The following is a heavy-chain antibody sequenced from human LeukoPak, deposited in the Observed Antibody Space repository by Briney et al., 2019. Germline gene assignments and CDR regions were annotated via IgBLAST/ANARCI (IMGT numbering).Heavy chain of an antibody. CDR1: GGSISSYY. J-gene: IGHJ3*01. V-gene: IGHV4-4*07. CDR3: ARRWVYDKRAFDA. D-gene: IGHD3-16*01. Sequence: PSETLSLTCTVSGGSISSYYWSWIRQPAGRGLEWIGRIYTSGNTNYNPSLKSRVTMSVDTSKNQFSLNLSSVTAADTAVYYCARRWVYDKRAFDAWGQGTMVTVSS. CDR2: IYTSGNT.